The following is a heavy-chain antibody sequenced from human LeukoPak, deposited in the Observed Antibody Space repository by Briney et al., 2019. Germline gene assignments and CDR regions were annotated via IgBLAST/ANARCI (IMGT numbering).Heavy chain of an antibody. CDR2: ITGDGSDI. D-gene: IGHD4-17*01. CDR3: ARDAYTTTSNWLDP. Sequence: PGGSLRLSCEASGFTLNEYWMHWVRQAPGKGLVWVSRITGDGSDIAYADSVKGRFTVSRDDAKNLLFLQMTSLRVEDTAIYYCARDAYTTTSNWLDPWGQGTLVTVSS. CDR1: GFTLNEYW. V-gene: IGHV3-74*01. J-gene: IGHJ5*02.